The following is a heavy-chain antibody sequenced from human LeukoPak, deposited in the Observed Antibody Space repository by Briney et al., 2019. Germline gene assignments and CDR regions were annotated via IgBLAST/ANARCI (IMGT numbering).Heavy chain of an antibody. V-gene: IGHV4-38-2*02. CDR2: IYHSGST. D-gene: IGHD3-10*01. Sequence: SETLSLTCTVSGYSISSGYYWGWIRQPPGKGLEWIGSIYHSGSTYYNPSLKSRVTISVDTSKNQFSLKLSSVTAADTAVYYCARDRTPNYGSGSYFGYWGQGTLVTVSS. CDR1: GYSISSGYY. J-gene: IGHJ4*02. CDR3: ARDRTPNYGSGSYFGY.